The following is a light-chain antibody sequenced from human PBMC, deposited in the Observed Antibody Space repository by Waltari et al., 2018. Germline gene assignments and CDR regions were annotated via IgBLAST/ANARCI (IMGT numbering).Light chain of an antibody. J-gene: IGLJ2*01. CDR2: KDT. CDR3: QSIDVDALT. Sequence: SFELTQPPSVSVSPGQTATITCSGDVLPKQYVYWYQQKPGQAPVLLIYKDTERPSGIPERFSGSTPGTGTTVTLTIGGVQAEDEADYYCQSIDVDALTFGGGTKLTVL. CDR1: VLPKQY. V-gene: IGLV3-25*03.